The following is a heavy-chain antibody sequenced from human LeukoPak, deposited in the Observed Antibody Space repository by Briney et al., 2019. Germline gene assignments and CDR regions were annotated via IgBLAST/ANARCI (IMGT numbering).Heavy chain of an antibody. CDR3: ARADNSGSLDY. V-gene: IGHV1-2*02. J-gene: IGHJ4*02. Sequence: ASVKVSCKASGFTFTDYYMHWVRQAPGQGLEWMGWINPNSGDTNSAQKFQNRVTMTRDTSISTAYMELSRLRSDDTAVYYGARADNSGSLDYWGQGTLVTVSS. CDR2: INPNSGDT. CDR1: GFTFTDYY. D-gene: IGHD1-26*01.